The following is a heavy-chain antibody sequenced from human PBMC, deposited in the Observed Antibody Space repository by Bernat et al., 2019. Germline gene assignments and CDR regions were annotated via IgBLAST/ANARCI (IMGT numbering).Heavy chain of an antibody. V-gene: IGHV3-48*03. Sequence: EVQLVESGGGLVQPGGSLSLSGAAFGFTFRSYEMNWVRQLPGKGREWVSYISSSGSTIYYADSVKGRFTISRDNAKNSLYLQRNSLRAEYTAVYYCGKGDKRYYFYYWGQGTLVTVSS. CDR3: GKGDKRYYFYY. CDR1: GFTFRSYE. CDR2: ISSSGSTI. J-gene: IGHJ4*02.